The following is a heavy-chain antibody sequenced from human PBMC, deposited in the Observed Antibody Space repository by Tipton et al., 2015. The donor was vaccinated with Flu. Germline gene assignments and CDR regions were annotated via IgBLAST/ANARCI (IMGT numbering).Heavy chain of an antibody. CDR2: IYYSGST. V-gene: IGHV4-59*01. CDR1: GGSISSYY. Sequence: LRLSCTVSGGSISSYYWSWIRQPPGKGLEWIGYIYYSGSTNYNPSLKSRVTISVDTSKNQFSLKLSSVTAADTAVYYCARGNRYYHLAYWGQGTLVTVSS. J-gene: IGHJ4*02. CDR3: ARGNRYYHLAY. D-gene: IGHD2/OR15-2a*01.